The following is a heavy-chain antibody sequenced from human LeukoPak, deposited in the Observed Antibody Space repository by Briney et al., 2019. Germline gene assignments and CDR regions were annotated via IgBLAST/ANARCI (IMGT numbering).Heavy chain of an antibody. Sequence: SVKVSCKASGGTFSSYAISWVRQAPGQVLEWMGRIIPIFSTANYAQKFQGRVTITTDDSTSTAYMELSSLRSEDTAVYYCARDLLSVGAAPCYFDYWGQGTLVTVSS. D-gene: IGHD1-26*01. J-gene: IGHJ4*02. CDR2: IIPIFSTA. CDR1: GGTFSSYA. V-gene: IGHV1-69*05. CDR3: ARDLLSVGAAPCYFDY.